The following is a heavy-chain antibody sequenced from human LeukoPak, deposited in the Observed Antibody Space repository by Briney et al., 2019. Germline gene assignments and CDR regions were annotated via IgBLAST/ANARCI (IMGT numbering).Heavy chain of an antibody. D-gene: IGHD6-19*01. CDR2: ISYDGSNK. V-gene: IGHV3-30*18. CDR1: GFTLSSYG. CDR3: AKEPVAGTDY. J-gene: IGHJ4*02. Sequence: PGRSPRLSCAASGFTLSSYGMHWVRQAPGKGLEWVAVISYDGSNKYYADSVKGRFTISRDNSKNTLYLQMNSLRAEDTAVYYCAKEPVAGTDYWGQGTLVTVSS.